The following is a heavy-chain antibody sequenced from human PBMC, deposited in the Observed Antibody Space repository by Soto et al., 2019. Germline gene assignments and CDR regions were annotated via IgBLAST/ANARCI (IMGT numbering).Heavy chain of an antibody. CDR3: TSLAVAGRQGGDTFDY. CDR2: SRNKANSYTT. V-gene: IGHV3-72*01. Sequence: GGSLRLSCAASGFTFSDHYMDWVRQAPGQGLEWVGRSRNKANSYTTEYAASVKGRFTISRDDSKNSVNLQMNSLKTEDTAIYYCTSLAVAGRQGGDTFDYWGQGTPVTVSS. D-gene: IGHD6-19*01. CDR1: GFTFSDHY. J-gene: IGHJ4*02.